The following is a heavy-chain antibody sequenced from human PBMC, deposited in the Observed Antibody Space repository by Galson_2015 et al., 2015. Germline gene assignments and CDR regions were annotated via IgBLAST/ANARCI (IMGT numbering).Heavy chain of an antibody. Sequence: SLRLSCAASGFTFSSYAMSWVRQAPGKGLEWVSAISGSGGSTYYADSAKGRFTISRDNSKNTLYLQMNSLRAEDTAVYYCAKDRGITMVRGGGAFDIWGQGTMVTVSS. CDR1: GFTFSSYA. D-gene: IGHD3-10*01. CDR3: AKDRGITMVRGGGAFDI. CDR2: ISGSGGST. J-gene: IGHJ3*02. V-gene: IGHV3-23*01.